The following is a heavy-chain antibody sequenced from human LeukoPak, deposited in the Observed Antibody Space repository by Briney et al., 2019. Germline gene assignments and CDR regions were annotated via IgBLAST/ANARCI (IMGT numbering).Heavy chain of an antibody. V-gene: IGHV4-4*07. J-gene: IGHJ4*02. CDR2: ISTSGNT. CDR1: GGSISGYY. Sequence: SETLSLTCTVSGGSISGYYWSWIRQPAGKGLEWIRRISTSGNTNYNPSLKSRVTMSVDTSKNQFSLRLSSVTAADTAIYYCARRPTPMAYFDYWGQGTLVTVSS. D-gene: IGHD5-18*01. CDR3: ARRPTPMAYFDY.